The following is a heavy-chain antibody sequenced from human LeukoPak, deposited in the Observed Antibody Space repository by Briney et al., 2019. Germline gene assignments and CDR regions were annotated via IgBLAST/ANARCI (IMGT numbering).Heavy chain of an antibody. CDR2: IIPILAIA. CDR3: ARDGDGGNSDH. V-gene: IGHV1-69*04. D-gene: IGHD4-23*01. Sequence: ASVKVSCKASGGTFSSYAISWVRQAPGQGREWMGRIIPILAIANYAQKFQGRVTITADKSTSTAYMELSSLRSEDTAVYYCARDGDGGNSDHWGQGTLVTVSS. J-gene: IGHJ4*02. CDR1: GGTFSSYA.